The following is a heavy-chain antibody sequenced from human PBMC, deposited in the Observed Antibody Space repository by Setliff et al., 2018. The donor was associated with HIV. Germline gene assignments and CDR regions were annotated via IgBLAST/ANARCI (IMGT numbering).Heavy chain of an antibody. CDR2: IYYSGST. CDR1: GGSISSYY. D-gene: IGHD3-16*01. V-gene: IGHV4-59*01. CDR3: AREITYDYVWGSFRQGAFDI. J-gene: IGHJ3*02. Sequence: PSETLSLTCTVSGGSISSYYWSWIRQPPGKGLEWIGCIYYSGSTNYNPSPKSRVTISVDTSRNHFSLKLISVTAADTAVYYCAREITYDYVWGSFRQGAFDIWGQGTLVTVSS.